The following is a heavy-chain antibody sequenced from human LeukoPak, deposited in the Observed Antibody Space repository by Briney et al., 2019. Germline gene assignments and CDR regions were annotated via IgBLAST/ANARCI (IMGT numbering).Heavy chain of an antibody. CDR1: GGTFSSYA. CDR3: ARDGLYSGYDYRGFFDY. D-gene: IGHD5-12*01. J-gene: IGHJ4*02. Sequence: SVKVSCKASGGTFSSYAIGWVRQAPGQGLEWMGRIIPILGIANYAQKFQGRVTITADKSTSTAYMELSSLRSEDTAVYYCARDGLYSGYDYRGFFDYWGQGTLVTVSS. CDR2: IIPILGIA. V-gene: IGHV1-69*04.